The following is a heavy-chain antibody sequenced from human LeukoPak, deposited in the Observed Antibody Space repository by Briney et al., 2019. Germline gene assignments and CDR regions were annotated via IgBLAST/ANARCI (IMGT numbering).Heavy chain of an antibody. D-gene: IGHD1-14*01. V-gene: IGHV4-39*01. CDR2: IYYSGRS. J-gene: IGHJ4*02. Sequence: SETLSLTCTVPGGSFSLRDYSWNWWRNPPGKGLEGIGNIYYSGRSYYSPTPKTRVTMSIDTSTNQFSLSLTSVTAADTAVYYCARHRSAGISHAFDYWGQGILVTVSA. CDR3: ARHRSAGISHAFDY. CDR1: GGSFSLRDYS.